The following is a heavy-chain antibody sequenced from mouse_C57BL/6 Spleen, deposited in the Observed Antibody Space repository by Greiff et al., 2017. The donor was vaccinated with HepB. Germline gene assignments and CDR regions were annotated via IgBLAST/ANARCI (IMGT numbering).Heavy chain of an antibody. D-gene: IGHD1-1*01. CDR1: GYTFTDYY. V-gene: IGHV1-26*01. CDR3: AKDGSEAY. J-gene: IGHJ3*01. CDR2: INPNNGGT. Sequence: VQLQQSGPELVKPGASVKISCKASGYTFTDYYMNWVKQSHGKSLEWIGDINPNNGGTSYNQKFKGKATLTVDKSSSTAYMELRSLTSEDSAVYYCAKDGSEAYWGQGTLVTVSA.